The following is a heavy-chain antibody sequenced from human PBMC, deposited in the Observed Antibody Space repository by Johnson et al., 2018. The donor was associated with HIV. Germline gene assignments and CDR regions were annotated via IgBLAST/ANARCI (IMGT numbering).Heavy chain of an antibody. Sequence: VQLVESGGGLVQPGGSLRLSCAASGFTFSSYAMSWVRQAPGKGLEWVSAISGSGSTLYYADSVKGRYTISRDNSKNTLYLQMNSLRADDTAVYYCARAYSYGAFDIWGQGTRVTVSS. CDR2: ISGSGSTL. CDR3: ARAYSYGAFDI. V-gene: IGHV3-23*04. D-gene: IGHD5-18*01. J-gene: IGHJ3*02. CDR1: GFTFSSYA.